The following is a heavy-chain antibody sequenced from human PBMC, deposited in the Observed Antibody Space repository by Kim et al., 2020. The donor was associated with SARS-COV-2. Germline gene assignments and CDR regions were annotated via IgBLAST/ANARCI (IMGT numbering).Heavy chain of an antibody. Sequence: SETLSLTCTVSGGSISSYYWSWIRQPPGKGLEWIGYIYYSGSTNYNPSLKSRVTISVDTSKNQFSLKLSSVTAADTAVYYCARDLAAAGVLLRWFDPWGQGTLVTVSS. J-gene: IGHJ5*02. D-gene: IGHD6-13*01. V-gene: IGHV4-59*01. CDR1: GGSISSYY. CDR2: IYYSGST. CDR3: ARDLAAAGVLLRWFDP.